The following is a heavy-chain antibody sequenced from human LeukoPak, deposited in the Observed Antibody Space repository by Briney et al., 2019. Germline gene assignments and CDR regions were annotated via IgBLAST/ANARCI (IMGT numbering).Heavy chain of an antibody. CDR3: ARDTMSSGWAYYYYYYYMDV. D-gene: IGHD6-19*01. CDR1: GFTFSSYW. V-gene: IGHV3-7*01. J-gene: IGHJ6*03. CDR2: IKQDGSEK. Sequence: GGSLRLSCAASGFTFSSYWMSWVRQAPGKGLEWVANIKQDGSEKYYVDSVKGRFTISRDNAKNSLYLQMNSLRAEDTAVYYCARDTMSSGWAYYYYYYYMDVWGKGTTVTVSS.